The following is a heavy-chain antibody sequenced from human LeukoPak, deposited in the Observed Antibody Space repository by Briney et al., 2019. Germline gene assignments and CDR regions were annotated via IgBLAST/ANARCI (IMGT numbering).Heavy chain of an antibody. CDR3: ARGVGATDTIDY. Sequence: GGSLRLSCAASGFTFRSYGMHWVRQAPGKGLEWVAVIWYDGGNKNLADSVKGRFSISRDNSRNTLYLQMNSLRAEDTAVYYCARGVGATDTIDYWGRGTLVTVSS. V-gene: IGHV3-33*01. CDR1: GFTFRSYG. CDR2: IWYDGGNK. D-gene: IGHD1-26*01. J-gene: IGHJ4*02.